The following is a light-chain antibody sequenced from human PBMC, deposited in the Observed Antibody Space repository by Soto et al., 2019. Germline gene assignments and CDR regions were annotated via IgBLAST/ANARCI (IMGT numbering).Light chain of an antibody. Sequence: AIQLTQSPSSLSASVGDRVTITCRASQGISSALAWYQHKPGRAPTLLIYDASSLQSGVSSRFSGSGSGTDFTLTISSLQPEDFATYYCQQFQSYALTFGGGPKLEIK. CDR3: QQFQSYALT. CDR2: DAS. V-gene: IGKV1-13*02. CDR1: QGISSA. J-gene: IGKJ4*01.